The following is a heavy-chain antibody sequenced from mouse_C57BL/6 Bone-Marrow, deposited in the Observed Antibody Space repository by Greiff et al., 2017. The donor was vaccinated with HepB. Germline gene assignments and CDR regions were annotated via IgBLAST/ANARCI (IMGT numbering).Heavy chain of an antibody. V-gene: IGHV10-3*01. Sequence: EVQRVESGGGLVQPKGSLKLSCAASGFTFNTYAMHWVRQAPGKGLEGVARIRSKSSNYATYYADSVKDRFTISRDDSQSMLYLQMNNLKTEDTAMYYCVRTVTGTGAMDYWGQGTSVTVSS. D-gene: IGHD4-1*01. CDR2: IRSKSSNYAT. CDR3: VRTVTGTGAMDY. CDR1: GFTFNTYA. J-gene: IGHJ4*01.